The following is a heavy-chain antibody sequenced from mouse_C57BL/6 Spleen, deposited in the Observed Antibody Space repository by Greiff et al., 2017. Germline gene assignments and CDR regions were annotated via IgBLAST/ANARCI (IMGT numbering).Heavy chain of an antibody. CDR1: GYTFTSYW. CDR2: INPSNGGT. Sequence: QVQLQQPGTELVKPGASVKLSCKASGYTFTSYWMHWVKQRPGQGLEWIGNINPSNGGTNYNEKFKSKATLTVDKSSSTAYMQLSSLTSEDAAVYYCARGGSSGYWFAYWGQGTLVTVSA. V-gene: IGHV1-53*01. J-gene: IGHJ3*01. D-gene: IGHD3-2*02. CDR3: ARGGSSGYWFAY.